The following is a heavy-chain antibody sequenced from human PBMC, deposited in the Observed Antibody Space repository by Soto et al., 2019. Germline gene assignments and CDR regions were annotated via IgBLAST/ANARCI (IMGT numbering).Heavy chain of an antibody. D-gene: IGHD1-26*01. Sequence: PGGSLRLSCAASGFTFSSYGMHWVRQAPGKGLEWVAVISYDGSNKYYADSVKGRFTISRDNSKNTLYLQMNSLRAEDTAVYYCAKGMAKWEPDAMGDFDYWGQGTLVTAPQ. V-gene: IGHV3-30*18. J-gene: IGHJ4*02. CDR2: ISYDGSNK. CDR1: GFTFSSYG. CDR3: AKGMAKWEPDAMGDFDY.